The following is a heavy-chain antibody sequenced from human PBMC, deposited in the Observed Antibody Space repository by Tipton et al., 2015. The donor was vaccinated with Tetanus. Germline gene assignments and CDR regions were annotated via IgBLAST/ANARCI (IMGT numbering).Heavy chain of an antibody. Sequence: GLVKPSETLSLTCTVSGGSISTYYWSWIRQPAGKGLEWIGRIYTSGSTNYNPSLKRRVTMSVDTSNNQFSLKLSFVTAADTAVYYCARDVWRYYDSSGYQDHDAFDIWGQGTMVTVSS. CDR1: GGSISTYY. D-gene: IGHD3-22*01. J-gene: IGHJ3*02. CDR2: IYTSGST. V-gene: IGHV4-4*07. CDR3: ARDVWRYYDSSGYQDHDAFDI.